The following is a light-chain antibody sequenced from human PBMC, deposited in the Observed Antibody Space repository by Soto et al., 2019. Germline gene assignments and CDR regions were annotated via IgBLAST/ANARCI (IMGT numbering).Light chain of an antibody. Sequence: EIVMTQSPATLSVSSGERATLSCTASHYVYSNVAWFQQKPGQAPRLLIYDASIRATGIPARFSGSGSGTDFTLTISSLEPDDLAVYYCQQRSNWITFGQGTRLEI. J-gene: IGKJ5*01. CDR1: HYVYSN. V-gene: IGKV3-11*01. CDR3: QQRSNWIT. CDR2: DAS.